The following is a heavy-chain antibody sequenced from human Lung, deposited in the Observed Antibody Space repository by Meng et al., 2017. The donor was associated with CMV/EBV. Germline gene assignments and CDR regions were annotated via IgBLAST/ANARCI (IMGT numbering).Heavy chain of an antibody. CDR1: SVSSASYY. D-gene: IGHD2-2*01. CDR2: VYYGGGT. J-gene: IGHJ5*02. CDR3: ARGTGYCSSTSCYPFDP. Sequence: SVSSASYYWSWIRQPPVKGLEWIAYVYYGGGTNYTPSLKSRVTISVDTSKNQFSLKLRSVTAADTAVYYCARGTGYCSSTSCYPFDPWGQGTLVTVSS. V-gene: IGHV4-61*01.